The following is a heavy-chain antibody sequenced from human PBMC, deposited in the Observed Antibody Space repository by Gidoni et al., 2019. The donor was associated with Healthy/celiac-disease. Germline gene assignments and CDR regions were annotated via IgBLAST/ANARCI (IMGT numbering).Heavy chain of an antibody. Sequence: EVQLVESGGGLVQPGWSLRLSCAASGSTFSSYEMNWVRQAPGKGLEWVSYISSRGSTIYYADSVKGRFTISRDNAKSSLYLQMNSLRAEDTAVYYCARGANWFDPWGQGTLVTVSS. CDR1: GSTFSSYE. V-gene: IGHV3-48*03. CDR2: ISSRGSTI. CDR3: ARGANWFDP. J-gene: IGHJ5*02.